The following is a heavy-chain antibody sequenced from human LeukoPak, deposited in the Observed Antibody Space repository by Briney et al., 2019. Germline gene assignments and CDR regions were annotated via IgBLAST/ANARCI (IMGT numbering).Heavy chain of an antibody. J-gene: IGHJ4*02. D-gene: IGHD2-15*01. CDR1: GFTFSNYD. CDR3: ARSRGYCSGGSCYPFDY. CDR2: IGGSGSDT. V-gene: IGHV3-11*03. Sequence: GGSLRLSCVASGFTFSNYDMSWVRQAPGKGLEWVSTIGGSGSDTIYADSVKGRFTISRDNAKNSLYLQMNSLRAEDTAVYYCARSRGYCSGGSCYPFDYWGQGTLVTVSS.